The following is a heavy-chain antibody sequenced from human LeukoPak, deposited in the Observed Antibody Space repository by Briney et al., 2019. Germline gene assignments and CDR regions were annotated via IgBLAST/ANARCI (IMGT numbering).Heavy chain of an antibody. CDR2: ISINTDT. Sequence: PGGSLTLSCAASGIAVTGNYTSWVRQPPGKGLEWVSFISINTDTFYADSVRGRFTISRDSSENTLFLQMNSLRDEDSAVYYCAIAQSWDELFDSWGQGTLVTVSS. D-gene: IGHD1-26*01. CDR1: GIAVTGNY. V-gene: IGHV3-53*01. J-gene: IGHJ4*02. CDR3: AIAQSWDELFDS.